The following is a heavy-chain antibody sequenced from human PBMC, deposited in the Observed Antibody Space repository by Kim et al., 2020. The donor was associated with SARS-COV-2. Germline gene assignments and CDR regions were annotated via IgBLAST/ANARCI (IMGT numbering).Heavy chain of an antibody. J-gene: IGHJ6*01. CDR3: ARDHLDSSSWYAGCTYYYYLMDV. D-gene: IGHD6-13*01. V-gene: IGHV3-7*01. CDR2: IRQNGSEK. Sequence: GGSLRLSCAASGFTFSDYYMSWVRQAPGKGLEWVSNIRQNGSEKYYVDSVKGRFTISRDNAKNSLYLQMNSLRAEDTAVYYCARDHLDSSSWYAGCTYYYYLMDVWGEGTTLTVSS. CDR1: GFTFSDYY.